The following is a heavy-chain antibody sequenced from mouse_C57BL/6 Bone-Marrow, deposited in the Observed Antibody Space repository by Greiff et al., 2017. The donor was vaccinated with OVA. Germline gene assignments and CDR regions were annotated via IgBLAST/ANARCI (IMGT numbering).Heavy chain of an antibody. Sequence: QVQLQQSGAELARPGASVKLSCKASGYTFTSYGISWVKQRTGQGLEWIGEIYPRSGNTYYNEKFKGKATLTADKSSSTAYMELRSLTSEDSAVYFRARQLRLRLAYWGQGTLVTVSA. D-gene: IGHD3-2*02. V-gene: IGHV1-81*01. CDR3: ARQLRLRLAY. CDR2: IYPRSGNT. CDR1: GYTFTSYG. J-gene: IGHJ3*01.